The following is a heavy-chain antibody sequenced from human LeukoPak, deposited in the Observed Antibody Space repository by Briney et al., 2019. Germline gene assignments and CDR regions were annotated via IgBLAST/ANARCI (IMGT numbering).Heavy chain of an antibody. CDR1: GFTFSDYW. J-gene: IGHJ4*02. CDR2: IKQDGSQR. Sequence: GGSLRLSCTASGFTFSDYWMTWVRQAPGKGPEWVANIKQDGSQRYYVDSVRGRFTISRDNAKNSLFMQMNGLIGEDTAVYYCARRGGSSSRRSPIDYWGQGTLVTVSS. V-gene: IGHV3-7*01. CDR3: ARRGGSSSRRSPIDY. D-gene: IGHD6-6*01.